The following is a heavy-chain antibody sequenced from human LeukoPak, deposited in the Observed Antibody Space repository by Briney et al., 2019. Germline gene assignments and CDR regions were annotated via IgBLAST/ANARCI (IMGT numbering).Heavy chain of an antibody. V-gene: IGHV4-59*01. CDR2: IYYSGST. CDR3: ARGGGSYRFDY. D-gene: IGHD1-26*01. Sequence: SETLSLTCTVSGGSISSYYWSWIRQPPGKGLEWIGYIYYSGSTNYNPSLKSRVTISIDTSKNQFSPKLSSVTAADTAVYYCARGGGSYRFDYWGRGTLVTVSS. J-gene: IGHJ4*02. CDR1: GGSISSYY.